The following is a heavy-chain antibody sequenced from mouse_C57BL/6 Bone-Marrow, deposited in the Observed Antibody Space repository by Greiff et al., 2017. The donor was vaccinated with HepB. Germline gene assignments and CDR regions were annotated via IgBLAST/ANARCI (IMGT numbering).Heavy chain of an antibody. CDR1: GYTFTSYW. CDR2: IYPSDSET. V-gene: IGHV1-61*01. D-gene: IGHD1-1*01. Sequence: QVQLQQSGAELVRPGSSVKLSCKASGYTFTSYWMDWVKQRPGQGLEWIGNIYPSDSETHYNQKFKDKATLTVDKSSSTAYMQLSSLTSEDSAVYYCASRGTTVVPYWYFDVWGTGTTGTVSS. CDR3: ASRGTTVVPYWYFDV. J-gene: IGHJ1*03.